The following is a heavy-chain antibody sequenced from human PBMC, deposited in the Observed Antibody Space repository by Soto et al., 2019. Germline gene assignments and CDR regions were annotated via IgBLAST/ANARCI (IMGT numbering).Heavy chain of an antibody. J-gene: IGHJ6*03. V-gene: IGHV3-66*01. Sequence: EVQLVESGGGLVQPGGSLRLSCAASGFTGSSNYMSWVRQAPGKGLEWVSVIYSGGSTYYADSVKGRFTISRDNSKNTLYLQMNSLRAEDTAVYYCASNYDFWSGYPPYMDVWGKGTTVTVSS. D-gene: IGHD3-3*01. CDR2: IYSGGST. CDR1: GFTGSSNY. CDR3: ASNYDFWSGYPPYMDV.